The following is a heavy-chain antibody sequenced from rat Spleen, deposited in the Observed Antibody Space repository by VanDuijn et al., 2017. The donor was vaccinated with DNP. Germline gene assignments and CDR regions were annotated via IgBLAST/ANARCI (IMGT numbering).Heavy chain of an antibody. Sequence: EVQLVESGGGLVQPGSSLRLSCIVSGFSFSDYNMAWVRQAPKKGLEWVATIIYDSSDSYYGDSVKGRFTVSRDNARSTLYLQMNSLRSEDTATYYCTELPSYYEAWFAYWGQGALVTVSS. CDR2: IIYDSSDS. CDR1: GFSFSDYN. D-gene: IGHD1-4*01. CDR3: TELPSYYEAWFAY. V-gene: IGHV5-7*01. J-gene: IGHJ3*01.